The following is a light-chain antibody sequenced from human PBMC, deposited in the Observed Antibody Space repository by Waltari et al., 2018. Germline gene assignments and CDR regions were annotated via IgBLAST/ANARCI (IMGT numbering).Light chain of an antibody. J-gene: IGKJ1*01. V-gene: IGKV1-39*01. Sequence: DIPMTQSPSSLSASLGDRVTVTCRASQSIASYLHWYQQKPGRAPKLLIYAAASLQSGVPSRFSGSGSGTDFTLTISSLQPEDFATYYCQQSFETPPTFGQGTRVEVK. CDR1: QSIASY. CDR2: AAA. CDR3: QQSFETPPT.